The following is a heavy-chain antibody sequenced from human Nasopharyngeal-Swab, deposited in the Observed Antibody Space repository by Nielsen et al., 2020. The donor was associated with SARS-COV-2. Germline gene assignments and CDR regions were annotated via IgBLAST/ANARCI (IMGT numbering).Heavy chain of an antibody. CDR3: ARDPQSYYYYYGMDV. CDR2: ISSSSSTI. J-gene: IGHJ6*02. V-gene: IGHV3-48*02. Sequence: GESLKISCAASGFTVSSNYMSWVRQAPGKGLEWVSYISSSSSTIYYADSVKGRFTISRDNAKNSLYLQMNSLRDEDTAVYYCARDPQSYYYYYGMDVWGQGTTVTVSS. CDR1: GFTVSSNY.